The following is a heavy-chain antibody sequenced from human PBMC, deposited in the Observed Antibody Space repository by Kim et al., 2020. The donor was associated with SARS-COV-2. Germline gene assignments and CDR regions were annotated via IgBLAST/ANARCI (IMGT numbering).Heavy chain of an antibody. D-gene: IGHD3-22*01. J-gene: IGHJ1*01. CDR3: ATVVFYYDAGYFKN. CDR2: IYSGGNT. CDR1: GYTVTYSY. Sequence: GGSLRLSCAASGYTVTYSYMGWVRQAPGKGLERVSFIYSGGNTIYADSVKDRLIISRDHSKNTLYLQMNSLRAEDTAVYYLATVVFYYDAGYFKNWGQGT. V-gene: IGHV3-66*01.